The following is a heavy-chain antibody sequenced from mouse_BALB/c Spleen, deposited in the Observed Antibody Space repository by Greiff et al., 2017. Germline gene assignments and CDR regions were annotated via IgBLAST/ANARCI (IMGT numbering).Heavy chain of an antibody. CDR2: ISSGGST. CDR1: GFTFSSYA. J-gene: IGHJ3*01. CDR3: ARDDDLGTGFAD. D-gene: IGHD4-1*01. V-gene: IGHV5-6-5*01. Sequence: EVHLVESGGGLVKPGGSLKLSCAASGFTFSSYAMSWVRQTPEKRLEWVASISSGGSTYYPDSEKGRFTIARDNARNILYLQMSSLRSEDTAMYFSARDDDLGTGFADWGQGTLVTVSA.